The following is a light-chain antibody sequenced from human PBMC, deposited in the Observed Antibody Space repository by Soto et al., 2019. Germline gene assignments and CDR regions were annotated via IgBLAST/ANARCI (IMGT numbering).Light chain of an antibody. V-gene: IGKV3-15*01. CDR2: GAS. Sequence: EIVMTQSPATLSVSPGERATLSCRASQGVSSNLAWYQQKPGQAPRLLIYGASTRATGIPARFSGSGSGTEFTLTISSLQSEDFAVYYCQQYNNWLWTFGQGTKV. CDR1: QGVSSN. J-gene: IGKJ1*01. CDR3: QQYNNWLWT.